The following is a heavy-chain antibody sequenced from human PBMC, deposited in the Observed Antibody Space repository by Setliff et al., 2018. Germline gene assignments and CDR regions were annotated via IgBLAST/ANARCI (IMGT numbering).Heavy chain of an antibody. Sequence: ASVKVSCKSSGFTFTDYGITWVRQVPGQGLEWMGWINNYNFNTQYAQKFQGRVTVTTDTSTTTAYMELRSLRADDTAVYYCERLVRHCTRISCQRTSEADLWGQGTQVTVSS. CDR2: INNYNFNT. V-gene: IGHV1-18*01. D-gene: IGHD2-15*01. CDR3: ERLVRHCTRISCQRTSEADL. J-gene: IGHJ5*02. CDR1: GFTFTDYG.